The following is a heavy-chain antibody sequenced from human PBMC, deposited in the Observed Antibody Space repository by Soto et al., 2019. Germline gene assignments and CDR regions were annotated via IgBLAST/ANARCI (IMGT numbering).Heavy chain of an antibody. J-gene: IGHJ4*02. CDR1: GGSISNGVFF. D-gene: IGHD5-12*01. Sequence: QVHLQESGPGLVKPSQTLSLTCTVSGGSISNGVFFWSWIRQLPGKGLESIGYIFYSGNTYYNPSLQSRVSISVDTSRNQFSLNLSSVTAADTAMYYCARRYSGFGILDYWGQGTLVTVSS. V-gene: IGHV4-31*03. CDR3: ARRYSGFGILDY. CDR2: IFYSGNT.